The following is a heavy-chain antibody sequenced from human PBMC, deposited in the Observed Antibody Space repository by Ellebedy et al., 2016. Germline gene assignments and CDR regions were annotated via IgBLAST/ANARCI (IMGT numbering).Heavy chain of an antibody. D-gene: IGHD4-11*01. CDR2: INAGNGNT. J-gene: IGHJ2*01. V-gene: IGHV1-3*01. CDR3: AREETRLGYFDL. Sequence: ASVKVSCKASGYTFTSYAMHWVRQAPGQRLEWMGWINAGNGNTEYSQKFQGRVTITRDTSASTAYMELSSLRSEDTAVYYCAREETRLGYFDLWGRGTLVTVSS. CDR1: GYTFTSYA.